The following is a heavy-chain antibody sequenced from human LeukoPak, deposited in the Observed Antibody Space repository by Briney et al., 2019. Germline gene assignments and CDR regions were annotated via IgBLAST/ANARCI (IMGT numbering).Heavy chain of an antibody. CDR3: ARNSSGGGSYVRNFDY. J-gene: IGHJ4*02. D-gene: IGHD1-26*01. CDR2: IYPGDSDT. CDR1: GYSFTSYW. Sequence: GESLKISCKGSGYSFTSYWIGWVRQMPGKGLEWMGIIYPGDSDTRYSPSFQGQVTLSADKSISTAYLQWSSLKASDTAMYYCARNSSGGGSYVRNFDYWGPGTLVTVSS. V-gene: IGHV5-51*01.